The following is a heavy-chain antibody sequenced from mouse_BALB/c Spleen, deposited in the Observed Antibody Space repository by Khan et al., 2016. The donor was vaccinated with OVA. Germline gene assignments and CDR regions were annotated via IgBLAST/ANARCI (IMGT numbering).Heavy chain of an antibody. CDR3: ARWDYDAPNY. CDR2: ISYSGST. V-gene: IGHV3-2*02. D-gene: IGHD2-4*01. Sequence: SGPGLVKPSQSLSLTCTVTGYSITSDYAWNWIRQFPGNKLEWMGFISYSGSTSYNPSLKSRISITRDTSKNQFFLQLNSVTTEDTATYYCARWDYDAPNYWGQGTTLTVSS. CDR1: GYSITSDYA. J-gene: IGHJ2*01.